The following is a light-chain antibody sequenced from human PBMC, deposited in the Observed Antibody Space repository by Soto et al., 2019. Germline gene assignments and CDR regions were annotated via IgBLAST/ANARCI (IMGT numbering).Light chain of an antibody. V-gene: IGKV1-8*01. CDR3: QQYYSYPLT. J-gene: IGKJ4*01. CDR2: AAS. Sequence: AIRMTQSPSSFSASTGDRVTITCRASQGISSYLAWYQQKPGKAPKRLIYAASTLQSGVPSRFSGSGSGTDFTLPISCLQSEDFATYYCQQYYSYPLTFGGGTKVEIK. CDR1: QGISSY.